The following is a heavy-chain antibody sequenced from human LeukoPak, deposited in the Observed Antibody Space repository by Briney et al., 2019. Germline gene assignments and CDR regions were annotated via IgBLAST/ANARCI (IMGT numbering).Heavy chain of an antibody. D-gene: IGHD6-13*01. CDR1: GGSIRSHN. J-gene: IGHJ4*02. V-gene: IGHV4-59*11. Sequence: SETLSLTCTVSGGSIRSHNWNWIRQTPGKGLEWIGYVSYSGSTNNNPSLKSRVTISVATSKSQFSLKLTSVTAADTAVYYCASSGGAAAFDYWGQGTLVAVSS. CDR3: ASSGGAAAFDY. CDR2: VSYSGST.